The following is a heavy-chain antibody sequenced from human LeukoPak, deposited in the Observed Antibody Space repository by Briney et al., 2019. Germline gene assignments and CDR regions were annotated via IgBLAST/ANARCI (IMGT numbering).Heavy chain of an antibody. CDR1: GGSISSYY. CDR2: IYYSGST. D-gene: IGHD2/OR15-2a*01. V-gene: IGHV4-59*08. Sequence: PSETLSLTCTVSGGSISSYYWSWIRQPPGKGLEWIGYIYYSGSTNYNPSLKSRVTISVDTSKNQFSLKLTSVTAADTAVYYCARHSPTEYGSPRRAFDHWGQGSLVTLSS. CDR3: ARHSPTEYGSPRRAFDH. J-gene: IGHJ4*02.